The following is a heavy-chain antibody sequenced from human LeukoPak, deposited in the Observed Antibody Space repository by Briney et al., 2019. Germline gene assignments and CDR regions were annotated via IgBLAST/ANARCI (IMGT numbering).Heavy chain of an antibody. CDR1: GFSLSTSGVG. CDR2: IYWDDDK. V-gene: IGHV2-5*02. Sequence: SGPTLVNPTQTLTLTCTFSGFSLSTSGVGVGWIRQPPGKALEWLALIYWDDDKRYSPSLRSRLTITKDTSKNQVVLTMTNMDPVDTATYYCAHSLRSTIFGVVKDAFDIWGQGTMVTVSS. CDR3: AHSLRSTIFGVVKDAFDI. J-gene: IGHJ3*02. D-gene: IGHD3-3*01.